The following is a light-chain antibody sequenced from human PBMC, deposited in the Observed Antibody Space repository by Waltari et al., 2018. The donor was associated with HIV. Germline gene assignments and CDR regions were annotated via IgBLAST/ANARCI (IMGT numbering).Light chain of an antibody. CDR3: SSYAGSNNLV. CDR1: SSDVGGYNS. V-gene: IGLV2-8*01. J-gene: IGLJ3*02. Sequence: QSALTQPPSASGSPGQPVPISCTGTSSDVGGYNSVSWYEQHPGKAPKLMIYEVSKRPSGVPDRFSGSKSGNTASLTVSGLQAEEEADYYGSSYAGSNNLVFGGGTKLTVL. CDR2: EVS.